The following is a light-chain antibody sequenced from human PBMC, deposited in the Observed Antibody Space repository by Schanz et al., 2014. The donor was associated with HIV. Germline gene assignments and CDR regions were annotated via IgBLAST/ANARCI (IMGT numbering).Light chain of an antibody. CDR3: QQRSEWPLT. CDR2: GAS. CDR1: QSISTH. V-gene: IGKV3-11*01. J-gene: IGKJ4*01. Sequence: EIVMTQSPATLYVSPGEGATLSCRASQSISTHLAWYQQKPGQAPTLLIYGASKRATGIPDRFIGSGSGTDFTLTISSIEPEGFAVYYCQQRSEWPLTFGGGTKREIK.